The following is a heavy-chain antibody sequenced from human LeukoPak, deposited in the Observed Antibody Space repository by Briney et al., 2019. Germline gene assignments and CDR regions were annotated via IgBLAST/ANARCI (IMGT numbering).Heavy chain of an antibody. V-gene: IGHV3-49*04. CDR3: TRGGGSYPKQGAFDI. CDR2: IRSKAYGGTT. J-gene: IGHJ3*02. CDR1: GFTFSIYE. Sequence: PGGSLRLSCEASGFTFSIYEVSWVRQAPGKGLEWVGFIRSKAYGGTTEYAASVKGRFTISRDDSKSIAYLQMNSLKTEDTAVYYCTRGGGSYPKQGAFDIWGQGTMVTVSS. D-gene: IGHD1-26*01.